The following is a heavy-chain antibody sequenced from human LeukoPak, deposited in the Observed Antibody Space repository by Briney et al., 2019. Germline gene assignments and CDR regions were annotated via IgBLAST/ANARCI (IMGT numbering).Heavy chain of an antibody. CDR3: AKTSTLYYYDSSIRY. CDR2: ISDSCGST. Sequence: GGSLRLSCAASGFTFSSYAMSWVRQAPGKGLEWVSAISDSCGSTYYADSVKGRFTISRDNSKNTLYLQMNSLRAEDTAVYYCAKTSTLYYYDSSIRYWGQGTLVTVSS. J-gene: IGHJ4*02. D-gene: IGHD3-22*01. V-gene: IGHV3-23*01. CDR1: GFTFSSYA.